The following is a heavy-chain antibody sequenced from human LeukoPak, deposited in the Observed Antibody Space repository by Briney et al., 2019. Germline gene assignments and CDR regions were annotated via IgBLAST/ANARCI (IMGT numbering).Heavy chain of an antibody. Sequence: SETLSLTCTVSGGSISSGGYYWSWIRQHPGKGLEWIGYIYYSGSTYYNPSLKSRVTISVDTSKNQFSLKLSSVTAADTAEYYCARERKGVSGYDTYFDYWGQGTLVTVSS. V-gene: IGHV4-31*03. D-gene: IGHD5-12*01. CDR3: ARERKGVSGYDTYFDY. J-gene: IGHJ4*02. CDR1: GGSISSGGYY. CDR2: IYYSGST.